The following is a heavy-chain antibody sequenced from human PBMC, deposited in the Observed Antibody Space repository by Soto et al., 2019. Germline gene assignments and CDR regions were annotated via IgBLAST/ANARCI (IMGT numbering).Heavy chain of an antibody. CDR1: GV. D-gene: IGHD3-9*01. J-gene: IGHJ4*02. CDR2: FDPGDHEA. Sequence: QVQLVQSGAEVKKPGASVKVSCKLSGVHWVRQAPGKGLEWMGTFDPGDHEAIYAPKFQGRVTMTEDTSTNSAYLELSSLTSEDTAMYYCVAPATRAGHYSALKYWGQGSLVTVSS. CDR3: VAPATRAGHYSALKY. V-gene: IGHV1-24*01.